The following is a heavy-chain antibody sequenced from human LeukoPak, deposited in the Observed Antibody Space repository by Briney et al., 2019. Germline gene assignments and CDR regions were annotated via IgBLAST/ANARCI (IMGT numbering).Heavy chain of an antibody. V-gene: IGHV3-30*02. D-gene: IGHD1-26*01. Sequence: QTGGSLRLSCAASGFTFSSYGMHWVRQAPGKGLEWVAFIRYDGSNEYYADSVKGRFTISRDNSKNTLYLQMNSLRAEDTAVYYCAKDRLVGATEGAFDIWGQGTMVTVSS. J-gene: IGHJ3*02. CDR2: IRYDGSNE. CDR1: GFTFSSYG. CDR3: AKDRLVGATEGAFDI.